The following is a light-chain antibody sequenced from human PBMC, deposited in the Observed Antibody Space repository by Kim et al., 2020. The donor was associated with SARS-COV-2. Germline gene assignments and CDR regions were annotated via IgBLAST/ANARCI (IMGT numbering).Light chain of an antibody. J-gene: IGLJ3*02. V-gene: IGLV10-54*01. CDR3: SAWDSGLSAWV. Sequence: QTATLTCTGNSDNVGNQGAAWLQQHQGHPPKLLSYRNNNRPSGISERLSASRSGNTASLTITGLQPEDEADYYCSAWDSGLSAWVFGGGTRLTVL. CDR2: RNN. CDR1: SDNVGNQG.